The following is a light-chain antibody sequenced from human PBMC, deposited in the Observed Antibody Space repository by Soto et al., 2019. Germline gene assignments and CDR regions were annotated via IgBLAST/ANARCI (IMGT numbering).Light chain of an antibody. CDR1: SSDVGDYNY. CDR3: TSYTVSSTLYV. Sequence: QSALTQPASVSGSPGQSITISCTGTSSDVGDYNYVSWYQHHPGKAPKLTIYEVRNRPSGVSNRFSGSKSGNTASLTISGLQAEDEADYYCTSYTVSSTLYVFGTGTKVTLL. V-gene: IGLV2-14*01. CDR2: EVR. J-gene: IGLJ1*01.